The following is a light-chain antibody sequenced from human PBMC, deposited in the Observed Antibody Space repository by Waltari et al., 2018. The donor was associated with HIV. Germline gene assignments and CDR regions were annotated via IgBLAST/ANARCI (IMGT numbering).Light chain of an antibody. CDR1: NIGTKS. J-gene: IGLJ2*01. V-gene: IGLV3-21*04. CDR2: YNA. CDR3: HVWDTISDHVV. Sequence: SYVLTQPPSVSVAPGKTAKITCLGNNIGTKSVHWYQQKPDQAPVLVIYYNADRPSGIPERFSGSNSGNTATLTINRVEAGDEADYYCHVWDTISDHVVFGGGSKLTVL.